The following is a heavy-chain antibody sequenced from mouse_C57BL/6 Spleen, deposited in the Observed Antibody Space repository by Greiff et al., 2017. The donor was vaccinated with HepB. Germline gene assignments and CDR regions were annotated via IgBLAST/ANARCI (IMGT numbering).Heavy chain of an antibody. CDR1: GYTFTSYW. J-gene: IGHJ2*01. CDR3: ARGLTGTGNFDY. D-gene: IGHD4-1*01. V-gene: IGHV1-55*01. CDR2: IYPGSGST. Sequence: QVQLKQPGAELVKPGASVKMSCKASGYTFTSYWITWVKQRPGQGLEWIGDIYPGSGSTNYNEKFKSKATLTVDTSSSTAYMQLSSLTSEDSAVYYCARGLTGTGNFDYWGQGTTLTVSS.